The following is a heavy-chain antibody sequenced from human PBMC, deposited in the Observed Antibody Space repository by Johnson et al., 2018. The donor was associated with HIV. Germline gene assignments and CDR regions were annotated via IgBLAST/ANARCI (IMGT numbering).Heavy chain of an antibody. J-gene: IGHJ3*02. CDR3: ARDRAPVYSSSSTPFDALDI. Sequence: QVQVVESGGGLVKPGGSLRLSCAASGFTFNSSAMHWVHQAPGKGLEWVSGISWNSGSIGYADSVKGRFTISRANSKNTLYLQMNSLRVEDTAVYYCARDRAPVYSSSSTPFDALDIWGQGTVVSVSS. CDR2: ISWNSGSI. D-gene: IGHD6-6*01. V-gene: IGHV3-64*04. CDR1: GFTFNSSA.